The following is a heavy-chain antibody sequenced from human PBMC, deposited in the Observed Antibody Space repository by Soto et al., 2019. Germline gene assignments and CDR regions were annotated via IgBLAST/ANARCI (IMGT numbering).Heavy chain of an antibody. CDR3: ARTSKVLRSFAWLYWFDT. CDR2: IYYSGGT. V-gene: IGHV4-61*01. Sequence: SETLSLTCTVSGGSVSSGSYYWSWIRQPPGKGLEWIGYIYYSGGTNYNPSLKSRVTISVDTSKNQFSLKLSSVTAADTAVYYSARTSKVLRSFAWLYWFDTWGQGTLVTVSS. J-gene: IGHJ5*02. D-gene: IGHD3-9*01. CDR1: GGSVSSGSYY.